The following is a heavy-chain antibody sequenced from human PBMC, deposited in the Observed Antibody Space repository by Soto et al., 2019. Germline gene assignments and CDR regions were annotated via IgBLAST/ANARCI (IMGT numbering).Heavy chain of an antibody. CDR2: IIPIFGTA. D-gene: IGHD3-22*01. Sequence: QVQLVQSGAEVKKPGSSVKVSCKASGGTFSSYAISWVRQAPGQGLEWMGGIIPIFGTANYAQKFQGRVTITADEFTSAAYMELSSLRSEDTAVYYCARGGGYYDSSGYYYYYYGMDVWGQGTTVTVSS. CDR1: GGTFSSYA. V-gene: IGHV1-69*01. J-gene: IGHJ6*02. CDR3: ARGGGYYDSSGYYYYYYGMDV.